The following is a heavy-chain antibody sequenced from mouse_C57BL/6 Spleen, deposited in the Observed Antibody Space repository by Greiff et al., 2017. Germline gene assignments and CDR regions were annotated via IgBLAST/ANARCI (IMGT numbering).Heavy chain of an antibody. CDR2: IYPGSGNT. Sequence: QVQLKQSGAELVRPGASVKLSCKASGYTFTDYYINWVKQRPGQGLEWIARIYPGSGNTYYNEKFKGKATLTAEKSSSTAYMQLSSLTSEDSAVYFCARSLHYGSRMGAMDYWGQGTSGTVSS. CDR3: ARSLHYGSRMGAMDY. V-gene: IGHV1-76*01. J-gene: IGHJ4*01. D-gene: IGHD1-1*01. CDR1: GYTFTDYY.